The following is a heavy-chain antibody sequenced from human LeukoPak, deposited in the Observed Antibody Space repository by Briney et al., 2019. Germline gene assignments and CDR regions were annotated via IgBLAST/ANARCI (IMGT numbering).Heavy chain of an antibody. CDR3: ARDGYFDY. CDR1: GSTFSSYE. V-gene: IGHV3-48*03. CDR2: ISSIGSTI. Sequence: GGSLRLSCAASGSTFSSYEMNWVRQAPGKGLEWVSYISSIGSTIYYADSVKGRFTISRDNAKNSLYLQMNSLRAEDTAVYYCARDGYFDYWGQGTLVTVSS. J-gene: IGHJ4*02.